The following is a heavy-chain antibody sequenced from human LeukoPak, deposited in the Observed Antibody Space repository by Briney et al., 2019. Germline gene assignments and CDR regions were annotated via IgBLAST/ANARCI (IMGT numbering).Heavy chain of an antibody. CDR3: ARRTMSTGNNWFDP. CDR1: GYSFTSYW. Sequence: GESLKISCRGSGYSFTSYWIAWVRQMPGKGLEWLGIIYPADSDTRNSPSFQGQVTISADKSISTAYLQWSSLKASDTAMYYCARRTMSTGNNWFDPWGQGTLVTVSS. J-gene: IGHJ5*02. D-gene: IGHD2-2*01. CDR2: IYPADSDT. V-gene: IGHV5-51*01.